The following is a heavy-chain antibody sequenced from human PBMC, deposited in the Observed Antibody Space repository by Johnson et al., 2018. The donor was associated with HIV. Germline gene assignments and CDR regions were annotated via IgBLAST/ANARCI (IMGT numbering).Heavy chain of an antibody. V-gene: IGHV3-30*03. CDR2: ISYDGSNK. D-gene: IGHD6-19*01. Sequence: QVQLVESGGGVVQPGGSLRLSCAASGFTFSSYGMHWVRQAPGKGLDWVAVISYDGSNKSYADSVKGRFTISRVNSMHTMYLQMNSLRAEDTAVYYCAGQVRAFDIWGQGTMVTVSS. CDR3: AGQVRAFDI. J-gene: IGHJ3*02. CDR1: GFTFSSYG.